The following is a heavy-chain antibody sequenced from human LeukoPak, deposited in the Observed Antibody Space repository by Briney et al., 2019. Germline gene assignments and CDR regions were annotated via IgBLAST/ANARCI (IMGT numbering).Heavy chain of an antibody. CDR3: AKDRRIPPADIAAAD. CDR1: GFTFSSYA. Sequence: PGGSLRLSCAASGFTFSSYAMHWVRQAPGKGLGWVAVISYDGSNKYYADSVKGRFTISRDNSKNTLYLQMNSLRAEDTAVYYCAKDRRIPPADIAAADWGQGTLVTVSS. V-gene: IGHV3-30*04. CDR2: ISYDGSNK. J-gene: IGHJ4*02. D-gene: IGHD6-13*01.